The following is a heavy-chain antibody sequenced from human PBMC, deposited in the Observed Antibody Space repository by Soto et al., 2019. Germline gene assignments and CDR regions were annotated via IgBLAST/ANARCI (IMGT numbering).Heavy chain of an antibody. Sequence: GGSLRLSCAASGFTFSSYSMNCVRQAPGKGQEWVSYISSSSSTIYYADSVKGRFTISRDNAKNSLYLQMNSLRDEDTAVYYCARDAIGASAMLLFDYHYGMDVWGQGTTVTVSS. J-gene: IGHJ6*02. CDR1: GFTFSSYS. V-gene: IGHV3-48*02. CDR2: ISSSSSTI. D-gene: IGHD2-2*01. CDR3: ARDAIGASAMLLFDYHYGMDV.